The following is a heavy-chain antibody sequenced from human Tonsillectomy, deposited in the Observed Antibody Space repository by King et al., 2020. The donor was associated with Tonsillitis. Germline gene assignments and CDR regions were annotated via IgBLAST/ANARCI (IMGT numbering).Heavy chain of an antibody. D-gene: IGHD3-22*01. V-gene: IGHV4-31*03. CDR3: ARQNYYDSSGYLNWFDP. J-gene: IGHJ5*02. Sequence: QLQESGPGLVKPSQTLSLTCTVSGGSISSGGYYWSWIRQHPGKGLEWIGYIYYSGSTYYNPTLESRVTISVEQSKNQFSLKLSSVTAADTAVYYCARQNYYDSSGYLNWFDPWGQGTLVTVSS. CDR2: IYYSGST. CDR1: GGSISSGGYY.